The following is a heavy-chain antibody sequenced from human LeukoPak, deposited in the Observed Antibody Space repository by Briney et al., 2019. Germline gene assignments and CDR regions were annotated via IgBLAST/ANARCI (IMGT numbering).Heavy chain of an antibody. J-gene: IGHJ4*02. CDR3: ARAKPGVVRGRYYFDY. D-gene: IGHD3-10*01. CDR2: IKQDGSEK. V-gene: IGHV3-7*01. Sequence: GGSLRLSCAASGFTFSSYGTHWVRQAPGKGLEWVANIKQDGSEKYYVDSVKGRFTISRDNAKNSLYLQMNSLRAEDTAVYYCARAKPGVVRGRYYFDYWGQGTLVTVSS. CDR1: GFTFSSYG.